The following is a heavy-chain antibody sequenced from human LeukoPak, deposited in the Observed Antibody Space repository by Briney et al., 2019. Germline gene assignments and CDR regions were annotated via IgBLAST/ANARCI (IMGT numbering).Heavy chain of an antibody. CDR3: AREGSYGDSDY. CDR1: GFIFSSYG. V-gene: IGHV3-64*01. Sequence: GGSLRLSCAASGFIFSSYGMHWVRQAPGKGLEYVSAINSNGGSTYYANSVKGRFTISRDNSRSTLYLQMGSLRAEDMAVYYCAREGSYGDSDYWGQGTLVTVSS. J-gene: IGHJ4*02. CDR2: INSNGGST. D-gene: IGHD5-18*01.